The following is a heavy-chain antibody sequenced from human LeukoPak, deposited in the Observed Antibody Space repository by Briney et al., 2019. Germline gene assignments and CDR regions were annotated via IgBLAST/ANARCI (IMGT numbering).Heavy chain of an antibody. D-gene: IGHD3-16*01. J-gene: IGHJ3*02. V-gene: IGHV3-33*01. CDR1: GFTFNSYG. CDR2: ILNDGSQE. Sequence: PGGSLRVSCAASGFTFNSYGMHWVRQAQGKGLEWVAVILNDGSQEKYADSVKGRFTISRDNSKNTLFLQMNSLRAEDTAVYYCARDDALGDNALDIWGQGTMVTVSS. CDR3: ARDDALGDNALDI.